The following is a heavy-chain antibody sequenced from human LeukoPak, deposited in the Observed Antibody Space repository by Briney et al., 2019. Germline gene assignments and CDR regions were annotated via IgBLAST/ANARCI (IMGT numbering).Heavy chain of an antibody. Sequence: SETVSLTCAVYGGSFSGYYWSWIRQPPGKGLEWIGEINHSGSTNYNPSLKSRVTISVDTSKNQFSLKLSSVTAADTAVYYCARGGGIANYWGQGTLVTVSS. CDR3: ARGGGIANY. J-gene: IGHJ4*02. D-gene: IGHD6-13*01. CDR1: GGSFSGYY. V-gene: IGHV4-34*01. CDR2: INHSGST.